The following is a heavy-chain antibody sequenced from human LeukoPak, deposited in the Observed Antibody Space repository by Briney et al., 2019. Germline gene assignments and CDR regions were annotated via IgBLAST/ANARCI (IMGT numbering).Heavy chain of an antibody. J-gene: IGHJ4*02. CDR3: ARSRSSGSYYKSFDH. CDR2: IYYSGSA. D-gene: IGHD1-26*01. V-gene: IGHV4-39*01. Sequence: PSETLSLTCTVSGGSISSSSYYWGWIRQPPGKGLEWIGSIYYSGSAYYNPSLKSRVTISVDTSKNQFSLKLSSVTAADTAVYYCARSRSSGSYYKSFDHWGQGTLVTVSS. CDR1: GGSISSSSYY.